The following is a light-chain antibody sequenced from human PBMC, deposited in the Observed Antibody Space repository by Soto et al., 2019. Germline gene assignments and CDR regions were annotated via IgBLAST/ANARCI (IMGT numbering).Light chain of an antibody. CDR1: QDISSF. CDR3: QQLNSSPLT. J-gene: IGKJ5*01. CDR2: AAS. Sequence: IQLTQSPSSLSASIGDRVTITCRASQDISSFLAWYQQKPGKAPKLLIYAASTLQSGVPSRFSGSGSGTDFTLTISSLQPEDFATYFCQQLNSSPLTFGQGPLLEIK. V-gene: IGKV1-9*01.